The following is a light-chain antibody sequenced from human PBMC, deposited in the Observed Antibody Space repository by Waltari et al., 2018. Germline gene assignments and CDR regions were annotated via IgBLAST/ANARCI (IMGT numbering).Light chain of an antibody. CDR3: QSFDNMLSGGVV. V-gene: IGLV1-40*01. CDR2: VTT. J-gene: IGLJ2*01. Sequence: QSVLTQPPSVSGTPGQRVTISCSGSTSNIGAGHDVHWYQHLPGTAPKLLIYVTTVRPPGLPDRFAGSKSGTSASLAITGLQADDEADYFCQSFDNMLSGGVVFGGGTKLAVL. CDR1: TSNIGAGHD.